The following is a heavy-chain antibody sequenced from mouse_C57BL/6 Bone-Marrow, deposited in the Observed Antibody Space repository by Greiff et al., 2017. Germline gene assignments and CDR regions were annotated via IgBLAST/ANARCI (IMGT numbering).Heavy chain of an antibody. CDR3: TNPVVAGFDY. CDR2: IDLVNGDT. D-gene: IGHD1-1*01. Sequence: EVQLQQSGAELVRPGASVKLSCTASGFNIKDDYMHWVKQRPEQGLEWSGWIDLVNGDTESASKFQGKATITADTSSNTAYLQLSSLTSEDTAVYYCTNPVVAGFDYWGQGTTLTVSS. V-gene: IGHV14-4*01. J-gene: IGHJ2*01. CDR1: GFNIKDDY.